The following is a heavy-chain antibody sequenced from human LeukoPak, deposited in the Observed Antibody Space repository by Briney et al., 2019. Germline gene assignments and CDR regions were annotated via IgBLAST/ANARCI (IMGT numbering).Heavy chain of an antibody. V-gene: IGHV3-53*01. CDR2: IYSGGST. Sequence: GGSLRLSCAASGFTVSSNYMSWVRQAPGKGLEWVSVIYSGGSTYYADSVKGRFTISRDNSKNTLYLQMDSLRAEDTAVYYCARFVTDYFDYWGQGTLVTVSS. CDR1: GFTVSSNY. CDR3: ARFVTDYFDY. J-gene: IGHJ4*02. D-gene: IGHD2-21*02.